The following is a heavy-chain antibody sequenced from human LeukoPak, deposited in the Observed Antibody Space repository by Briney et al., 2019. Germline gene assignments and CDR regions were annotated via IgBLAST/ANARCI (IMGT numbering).Heavy chain of an antibody. Sequence: SETLSLTCTVSGYSISSGYYWGWIRQPPGKGLEWIGSIYHSGSTYYNPSLKSRVTISVDTSKNQFSLKLSSVTAADTAVYYCARFGGYDILFDYWGQGTLVTVSS. CDR3: ARFGGYDILFDY. CDR2: IYHSGST. CDR1: GYSISSGYY. V-gene: IGHV4-38-2*02. D-gene: IGHD5-12*01. J-gene: IGHJ4*02.